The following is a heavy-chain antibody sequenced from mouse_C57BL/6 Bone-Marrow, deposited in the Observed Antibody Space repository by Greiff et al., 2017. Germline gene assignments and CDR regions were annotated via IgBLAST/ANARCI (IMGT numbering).Heavy chain of an antibody. D-gene: IGHD1-1*01. J-gene: IGHJ4*01. Sequence: QVQLQQPGAELVKPGASVTMSCKASGYTFTSYWITWVKQRPGQGLEWIGDIYPGSGSTNYNEKFKSKATLTVDTSSSTAYMQLSRLTSEDSAVYYCASITTVPYAMDDWGQGTSVTVAS. CDR2: IYPGSGST. CDR1: GYTFTSYW. V-gene: IGHV1-55*01. CDR3: ASITTVPYAMDD.